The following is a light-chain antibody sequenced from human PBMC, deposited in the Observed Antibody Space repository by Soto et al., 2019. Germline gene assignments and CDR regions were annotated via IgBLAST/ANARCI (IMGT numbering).Light chain of an antibody. J-gene: IGLJ2*01. CDR3: SSYTSSRSRV. Sequence: QSALTQPASVSGSPGQSITISCTGTSKDVGGYNYVSWYQQHPGKAPKLMIYDVSNRPSGVSNRFSGSKSGNTASLTISGLQAEDEGDYYCSSYTSSRSRVFGGGTKLTVL. CDR1: SKDVGGYNY. CDR2: DVS. V-gene: IGLV2-14*01.